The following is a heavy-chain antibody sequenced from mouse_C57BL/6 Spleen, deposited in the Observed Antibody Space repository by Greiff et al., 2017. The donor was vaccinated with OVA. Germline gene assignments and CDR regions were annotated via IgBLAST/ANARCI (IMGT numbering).Heavy chain of an antibody. CDR1: GYTFTDYN. CDR2: INPNNGGT. Sequence: EVKLVESGPELVKPGASVKMSCKASGYTFTDYNMHWVKQSHGKSLEWIGYINPNNGGTSYNQKFKGKATLTVNKSSSTAYMELRSLTSEDSAVYYCARSSYGNPYWYFDVWGTGTTVTVSS. V-gene: IGHV1-22*01. J-gene: IGHJ1*03. CDR3: ARSSYGNPYWYFDV. D-gene: IGHD2-1*01.